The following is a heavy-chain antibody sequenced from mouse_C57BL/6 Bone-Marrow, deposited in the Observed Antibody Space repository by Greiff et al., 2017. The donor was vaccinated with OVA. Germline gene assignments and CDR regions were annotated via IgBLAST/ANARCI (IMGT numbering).Heavy chain of an antibody. CDR1: GYTFTDYY. CDR3: ARGGGQLTGSYYYAMDY. CDR2: INPNNGGT. V-gene: IGHV1-26*01. J-gene: IGHJ4*01. D-gene: IGHD4-1*01. Sequence: EVQLQQSGPELVKPGASVKISCKASGYTFTDYYMNWVKQSHGKSLEWIGDINPNNGGTSYNQKFKGKATLTVDKSSSTAYMELRSLTSEDSAVYYCARGGGQLTGSYYYAMDYWGQGTSVTVSS.